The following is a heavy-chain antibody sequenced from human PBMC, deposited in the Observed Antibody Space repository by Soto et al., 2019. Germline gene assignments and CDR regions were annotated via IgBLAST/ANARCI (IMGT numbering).Heavy chain of an antibody. CDR2: IHSDGTT. J-gene: IGHJ3*02. D-gene: IGHD1-26*01. CDR1: GGSMSGYY. Sequence: QVQLQESGPGLVKPSETLSLTCTVSGGSMSGYYWSWIRQTAGTGLEWVGRIHSDGTTDYNPSLRSRITMSLDLSNNQFSLRLSSTTAAEMAMYFCARTVAPSVVGAFDIWGQGTMVTVSS. V-gene: IGHV4-4*07. CDR3: ARTVAPSVVGAFDI.